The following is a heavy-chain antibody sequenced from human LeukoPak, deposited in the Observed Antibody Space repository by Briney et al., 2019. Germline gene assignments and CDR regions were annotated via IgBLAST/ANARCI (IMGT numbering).Heavy chain of an antibody. CDR1: GFTFSSYG. J-gene: IGHJ3*02. V-gene: IGHV3-33*06. Sequence: GRSLRLSCAASGFTFSSYGMHWVRQGPGKGLERVALIWYDGSNKYYADSVRGRFTISRDNSKNTVYLQMNSLRAEDTAVYYCAKVKGEVIGAFDIWGQGTMVTVSS. D-gene: IGHD3-16*01. CDR3: AKVKGEVIGAFDI. CDR2: IWYDGSNK.